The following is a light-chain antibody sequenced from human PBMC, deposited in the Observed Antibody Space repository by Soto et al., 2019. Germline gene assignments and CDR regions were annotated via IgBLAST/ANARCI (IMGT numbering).Light chain of an antibody. CDR1: SSDVGGYDY. J-gene: IGLJ1*01. CDR2: EVT. V-gene: IGLV2-14*01. CDR3: SSYSSSNNRV. Sequence: QSALTQPASVSGSPGQSITISCTGSSSDVGGYDYVSWYQQHPGKAPKLMIYEVTYRPSGVSNRFSGSKSGNTASLTISGLQAEDEADYYCSSYSSSNNRVFGTGTKLTVL.